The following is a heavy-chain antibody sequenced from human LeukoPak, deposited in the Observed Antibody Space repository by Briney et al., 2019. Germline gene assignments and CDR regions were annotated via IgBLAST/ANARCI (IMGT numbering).Heavy chain of an antibody. CDR2: IKQDGSEK. Sequence: GGSLRLSCVASGFTFSSYWMSWVRQAPGKGLEWVANIKQDGSEKKYVDSVKGRFTISRDNVENSLYLQMNSLRAEDTAVYYCARVPLESYDSSGYCDYWGQGTLVTVSS. CDR1: GFTFSSYW. D-gene: IGHD3-22*01. CDR3: ARVPLESYDSSGYCDY. V-gene: IGHV3-7*01. J-gene: IGHJ4*02.